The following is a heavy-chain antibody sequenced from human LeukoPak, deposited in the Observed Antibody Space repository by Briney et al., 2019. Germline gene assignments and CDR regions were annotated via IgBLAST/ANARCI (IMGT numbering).Heavy chain of an antibody. CDR3: ARDPRIYCTNGICRDDYFDN. CDR2: ISSTSIYK. V-gene: IGHV3-21*01. J-gene: IGHJ4*02. Sequence: PGGSPRLSCAASGFTFSSYSMNWVRQAPGKGLEWVSSISSTSIYKYYADSVKGRFTISRDNAKDSLFLQMNSLRAEDTAIYYCARDPRIYCTNGICRDDYFDNWGQGTLVTVSS. CDR1: GFTFSSYS. D-gene: IGHD2-8*01.